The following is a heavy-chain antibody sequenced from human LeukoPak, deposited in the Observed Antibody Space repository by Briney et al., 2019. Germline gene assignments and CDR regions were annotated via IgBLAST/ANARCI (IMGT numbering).Heavy chain of an antibody. CDR1: GFIFSNYA. CDR2: MSGGGGST. J-gene: IGHJ4*02. CDR3: AKDRGVIFDSYFDY. D-gene: IGHD3/OR15-3a*01. V-gene: IGHV3-23*01. Sequence: GGSLRLSCVVSGFIFSNYAMSWVRQAPGKGLEWVSAMSGGGGSTNYADSVKGRFTVSRDNFKNTLYLQMNSLRAEDTAVYYCAKDRGVIFDSYFDYWGQGTLVTVSS.